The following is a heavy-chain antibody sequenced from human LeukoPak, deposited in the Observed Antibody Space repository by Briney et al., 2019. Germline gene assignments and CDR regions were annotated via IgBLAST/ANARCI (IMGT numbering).Heavy chain of an antibody. D-gene: IGHD6-13*01. Sequence: GGSLRLSCAASGFTFSSNAMSWVRQVPGKGLEWVSEISGSGYSTYYADSVKGRFTISRDNSKNTLYLQMNSLRAEDTAVYYCAKVSHSSSWTDYYYYGMDVWGQGTTVTVSS. CDR1: GFTFSSNA. CDR3: AKVSHSSSWTDYYYYGMDV. CDR2: ISGSGYST. J-gene: IGHJ6*02. V-gene: IGHV3-23*01.